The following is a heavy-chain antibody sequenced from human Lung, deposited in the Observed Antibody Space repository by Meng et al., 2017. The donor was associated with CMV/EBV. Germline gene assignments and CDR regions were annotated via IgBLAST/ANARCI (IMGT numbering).Heavy chain of an antibody. J-gene: IGHJ4*02. Sequence: GGSLRLXCAASGFTFNTYTMNWVRQAPGKGLEWVSSISGSSSFTYYADSVKGRFTISRDNAKDSLYLQMNSLRAENTAVYYCARQKGTTLDYFDYWRGGTLVTVSS. CDR3: ARQKGTTLDYFDY. D-gene: IGHD1-7*01. V-gene: IGHV3-21*01. CDR2: ISGSSSFT. CDR1: GFTFNTYT.